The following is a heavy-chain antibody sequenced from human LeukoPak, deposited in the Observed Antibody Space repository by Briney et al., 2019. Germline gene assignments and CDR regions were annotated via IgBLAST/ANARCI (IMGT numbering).Heavy chain of an antibody. J-gene: IGHJ6*03. D-gene: IGHD3-16*01. CDR3: AKDGSWGDYYFYFYMDV. CDR1: GSGFTFGNFG. CDR2: ISGSGHYT. V-gene: IGHV3-23*01. Sequence: GSLRLSCEASGSGFTFGNFGMSWVRQATGKGLEWLSGISGSGHYTYYADSVKGRFTISRDNSKNTLYIEMNSLRAEDTAVYYCAKDGSWGDYYFYFYMDVWGKGTTVTVSS.